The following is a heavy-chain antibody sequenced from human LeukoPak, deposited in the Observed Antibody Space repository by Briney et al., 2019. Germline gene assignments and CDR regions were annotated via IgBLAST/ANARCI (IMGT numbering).Heavy chain of an antibody. V-gene: IGHV4-39*01. J-gene: IGHJ4*02. CDR1: GVSIRSSVSITSSMLY. Sequence: SETLSLTCTVSGVSIRSSVSITSSMLYWAWVRQPPGKGLEWIGDISYSGGTYYNPSLRSRVTISEDTSKNQFSLKLSSVTAADTAVYYCATSMVRGVRGYFDYWGQGTLVTVSS. CDR3: ATSMVRGVRGYFDY. D-gene: IGHD3-10*01. CDR2: ISYSGGT.